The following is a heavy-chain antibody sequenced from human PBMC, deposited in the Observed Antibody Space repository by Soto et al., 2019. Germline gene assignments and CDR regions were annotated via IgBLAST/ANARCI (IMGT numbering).Heavy chain of an antibody. D-gene: IGHD3-22*01. CDR2: IYHSGST. V-gene: IGHV4-4*02. CDR1: GGSSSRINR. CDR3: ARDLSNYYDSSGYSY. J-gene: IGHJ4*01. Sequence: NPAPSSAVCGGSSSRINRWSGARETPRKGPEWIGEIYHSGSTNYNPSLKSRVTISVDKSKNQFSLKLSSVTAADTAVYYCARDLSNYYDSSGYSYWGHVTL.